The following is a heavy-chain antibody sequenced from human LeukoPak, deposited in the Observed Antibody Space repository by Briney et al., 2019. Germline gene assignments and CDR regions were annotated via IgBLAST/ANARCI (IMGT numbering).Heavy chain of an antibody. CDR3: AKDQAMTTVVPGYFDL. V-gene: IGHV3-30*18. CDR1: GFTFSSYG. D-gene: IGHD4-23*01. Sequence: QPGRSLRLSCAASGFTFSSYGMHWARQAPGKGLEWVAVISYDGSNKYYADSVKGRFTISRDNSKNTLYLQMNSLRAEDTAVYYCAKDQAMTTVVPGYFDLWGRGTLVTVSS. J-gene: IGHJ2*01. CDR2: ISYDGSNK.